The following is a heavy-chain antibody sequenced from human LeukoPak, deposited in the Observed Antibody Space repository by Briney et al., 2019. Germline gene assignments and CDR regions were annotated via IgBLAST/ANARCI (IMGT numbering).Heavy chain of an antibody. D-gene: IGHD3-3*01. V-gene: IGHV4-4*07. Sequence: SETLSLTCTVSGGSISSYYWSWIRQPAGRGLEWVGRIYMSGSTNPNPSLKSRVTMSLDTSKNQFSLKLSSVTAADTAVYYCARDIPFGVVTSDAFDIWGQGTMVTVSS. CDR3: ARDIPFGVVTSDAFDI. CDR2: IYMSGST. J-gene: IGHJ3*02. CDR1: GGSISSYY.